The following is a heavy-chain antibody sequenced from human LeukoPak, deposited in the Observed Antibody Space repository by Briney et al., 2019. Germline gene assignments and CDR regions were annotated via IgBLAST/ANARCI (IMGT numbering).Heavy chain of an antibody. Sequence: PGGSLRLSCAASGFTFSGSVMHWVRQAPGKGLEWVAVTWYDGRNNYYAASVKGRFTISRDDSKTTVYLLMNSLRAEDTAVYYCAREVAPLYFHYGMDVWGEGTTVTVSS. J-gene: IGHJ6*01. CDR3: AREVAPLYFHYGMDV. D-gene: IGHD2-21*01. CDR1: GFTFSGSV. CDR2: TWYDGRNN. V-gene: IGHV3-33*08.